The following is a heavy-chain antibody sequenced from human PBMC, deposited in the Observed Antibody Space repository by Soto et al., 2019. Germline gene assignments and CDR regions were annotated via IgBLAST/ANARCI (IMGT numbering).Heavy chain of an antibody. V-gene: IGHV1-8*01. CDR2: MNPNSGNT. CDR3: ARESIAAGENAFDI. J-gene: IGHJ3*02. D-gene: IGHD6-6*01. Sequence: ASVKVSCTASGYTFTSYDINWVRQATGQGLEWMGWMNPNSGNTGYAQKFQGRVTMTRNTSISTAYMEPSSLRSEDTAVYYCARESIAAGENAFDIWGQGTMVTVS. CDR1: GYTFTSYD.